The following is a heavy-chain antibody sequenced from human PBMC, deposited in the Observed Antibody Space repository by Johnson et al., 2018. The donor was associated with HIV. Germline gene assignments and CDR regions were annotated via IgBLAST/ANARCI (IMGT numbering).Heavy chain of an antibody. J-gene: IGHJ3*02. D-gene: IGHD5-18*01. CDR3: ASSEGARYSDGYPDSQGDAFDI. CDR2: ISYDGSNK. V-gene: IGHV3-30-3*01. Sequence: QVHLVESGGGVVQPGRSLRLSCAASGFTFSSYAMHWVRQAPGKGLEWVAVISYDGSNKYYADSVKGRFTISRDNSKNTLYLQMNSLRAEDTAVYYCASSEGARYSDGYPDSQGDAFDIWGQGTMVTVSS. CDR1: GFTFSSYA.